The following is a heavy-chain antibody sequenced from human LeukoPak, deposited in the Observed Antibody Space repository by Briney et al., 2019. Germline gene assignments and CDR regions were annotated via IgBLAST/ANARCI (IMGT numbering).Heavy chain of an antibody. Sequence: PSETLSLTCTVSGGSISSGGYYWSWIRQHPGKGLEWIGYICYSGSTYYNPSLKSRVTISVDTSKNQFSLKLSSVTAADTAVYYCARGGAPEVDAFDIRGQGTMVTVSS. CDR2: ICYSGST. CDR1: GGSISSGGYY. CDR3: ARGGAPEVDAFDI. D-gene: IGHD3-16*01. V-gene: IGHV4-31*03. J-gene: IGHJ3*02.